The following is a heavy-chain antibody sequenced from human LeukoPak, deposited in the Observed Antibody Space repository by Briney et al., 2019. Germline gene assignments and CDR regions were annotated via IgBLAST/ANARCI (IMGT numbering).Heavy chain of an antibody. J-gene: IGHJ4*02. V-gene: IGHV4-30-4*01. Sequence: PSQTLSLTCTVSGGSISSGDYYWSWIRQPPGKGLEWIGYIYYSGSTYYSPSLKSRVTISVDTSKNQFSLKLSSVTAADTAVYYCARAAGSWHTLNFDYWGQGTLVTVSS. D-gene: IGHD6-13*01. CDR3: ARAAGSWHTLNFDY. CDR1: GGSISSGDYY. CDR2: IYYSGST.